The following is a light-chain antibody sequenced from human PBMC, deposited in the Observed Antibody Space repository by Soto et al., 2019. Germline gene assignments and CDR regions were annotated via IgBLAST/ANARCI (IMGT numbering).Light chain of an antibody. V-gene: IGKV2-28*01. Sequence: DLVMTQSPLSLPVTPGEPASISCSSSQSLLQSNGYNYLDWYLQKPGQSPQLLIYFGSYRASGVPDRVSGSGSGTDFTLKIRRVEAEYVGVYYCMQSQQSPPTFGQGTKVEI. CDR3: MQSQQSPPT. CDR1: QSLLQSNGYNY. CDR2: FGS. J-gene: IGKJ1*01.